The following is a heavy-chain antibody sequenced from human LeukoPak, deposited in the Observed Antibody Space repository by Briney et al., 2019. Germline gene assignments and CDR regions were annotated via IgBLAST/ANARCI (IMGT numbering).Heavy chain of an antibody. CDR2: INPNSGGT. CDR3: ARTQYCSGGSCYSNYYYGMDV. J-gene: IGHJ6*02. D-gene: IGHD2-15*01. CDR1: GYTFTGYY. V-gene: IGHV1-2*04. Sequence: ASVKVSCKASGYTFTGYYMHWVRQAPGQGLEWMGWINPNSGGTNYAQKFQGWVTMTRDTSISTAYMELSRLRSDGTAVYYCARTQYCSGGSCYSNYYYGMDVWGQGTAVTVSS.